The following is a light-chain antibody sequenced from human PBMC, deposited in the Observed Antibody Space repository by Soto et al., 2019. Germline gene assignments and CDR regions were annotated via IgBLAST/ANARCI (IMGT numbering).Light chain of an antibody. J-gene: IGKJ1*01. V-gene: IGKV1-6*01. CDR1: QGIGND. Sequence: AIQMTQSPSSLSASVGDRVTITCRASQGIGNDLGWYQQKSGKAPKLLIYAASNLQGGVPSRFSGSGSGTDFTLTISGLQPDDFATYYCQQYNSYSTFGQGTKV. CDR3: QQYNSYST. CDR2: AAS.